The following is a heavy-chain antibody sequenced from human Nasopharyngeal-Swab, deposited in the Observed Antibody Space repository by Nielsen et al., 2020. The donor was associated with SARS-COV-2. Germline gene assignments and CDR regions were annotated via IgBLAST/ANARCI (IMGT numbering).Heavy chain of an antibody. D-gene: IGHD5-18*01. CDR3: ARDNRLQLWLRFYGLDV. Sequence: GGSLKLSCAASGITVSDNYMTWVRQVPGKGLEWVSLIESGGTTYYSDSVRGRFTISRDNAKNIVFLQMNSLGVEDTALYYCARDNRLQLWLRFYGLDVWGQGTTVTVSS. CDR2: IESGGTT. V-gene: IGHV3-66*01. CDR1: GITVSDNY. J-gene: IGHJ6*02.